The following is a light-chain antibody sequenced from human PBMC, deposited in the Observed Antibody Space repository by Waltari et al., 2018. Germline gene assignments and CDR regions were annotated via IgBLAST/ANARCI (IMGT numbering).Light chain of an antibody. CDR3: QQYENFPYS. Sequence: DVQLTQSPSSLSASVGDRVTIPCQASQDIYNYLNWFQQTPGKAPKLLIYDASNLETGVPSRFSGSRSGTDFTFTISSLQPEDVATYYCQQYENFPYSFGQGTKLEIK. V-gene: IGKV1-33*01. CDR1: QDIYNY. CDR2: DAS. J-gene: IGKJ2*03.